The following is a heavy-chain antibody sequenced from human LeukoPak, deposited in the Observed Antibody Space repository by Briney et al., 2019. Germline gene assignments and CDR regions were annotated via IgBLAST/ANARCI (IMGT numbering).Heavy chain of an antibody. CDR2: ISSSGSTI. Sequence: PGGSLRLPCAASGFTFSSYEMNWVRQAPGKGLEWVSYISSSGSTIYYADSVKGRFTISRDNAKNSLYLQMKSLRAEDTAVYYCARGGTSQNIVTRKTYNWFDPWGQGTLVTVSS. V-gene: IGHV3-48*03. CDR1: GFTFSSYE. CDR3: ARGGTSQNIVTRKTYNWFDP. D-gene: IGHD2/OR15-2a*01. J-gene: IGHJ5*02.